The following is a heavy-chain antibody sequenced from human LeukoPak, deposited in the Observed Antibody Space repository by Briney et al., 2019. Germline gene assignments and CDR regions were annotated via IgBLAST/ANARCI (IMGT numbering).Heavy chain of an antibody. CDR3: AKGSYYDSSGSFYFDY. J-gene: IGHJ4*02. Sequence: GGSLRLSCAAFGFTFSSYAMSWVRQAPGKGLEWVSGISGSGDNTYYADSVKGRFTISRDNSKNTLYVQVNSLGTEDTAAYYCAKGSYYDSSGSFYFDYWGQGTLVTVSS. D-gene: IGHD3-22*01. CDR2: ISGSGDNT. CDR1: GFTFSSYA. V-gene: IGHV3-23*01.